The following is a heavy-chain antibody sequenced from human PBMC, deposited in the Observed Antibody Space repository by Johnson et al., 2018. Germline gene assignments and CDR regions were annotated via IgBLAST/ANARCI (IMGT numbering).Heavy chain of an antibody. CDR3: DTDPHHGSGNGGGGFDI. CDR2: TKSKVDGETR. V-gene: IGHV3-15*01. J-gene: IGHJ3*02. CDR1: GFTCSKAW. Sequence: EVLLLESGGGLVEPGGSXRLSCAASGFTCSKAWMSWVRQAPGKGLEWLARTKSKVDGETRSYATPVQDRFINSRDDSTSPMYLQMSSLKIEDTAIYHCDTDPHHGSGNGGGGFDIWGRGTMVTVSS. D-gene: IGHD3-10*01.